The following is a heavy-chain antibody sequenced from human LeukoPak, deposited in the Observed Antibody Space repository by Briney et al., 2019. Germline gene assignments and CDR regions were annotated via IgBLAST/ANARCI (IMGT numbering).Heavy chain of an antibody. D-gene: IGHD4-17*01. CDR2: IRYDGSNK. CDR3: AKESTHYGGGYFDY. Sequence: PGGSLRLSCAASGFTFSSYGMHWVRQAPGKGLEWVAFIRYDGSNKHYADSVKGRFTISRDNSKNTLYLQMNSLRAEDTAVYYCAKESTHYGGGYFDYWGQGTLVTVSS. J-gene: IGHJ4*02. V-gene: IGHV3-30*02. CDR1: GFTFSSYG.